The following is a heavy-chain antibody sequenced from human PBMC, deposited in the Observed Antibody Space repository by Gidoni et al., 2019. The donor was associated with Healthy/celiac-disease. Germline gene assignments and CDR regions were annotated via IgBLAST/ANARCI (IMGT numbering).Heavy chain of an antibody. CDR1: GYTFTSYG. D-gene: IGHD6-13*01. Sequence: QFQLVQSGAEVKKPGASVKVSCKASGYTFTSYGISWVRQAPGQGLEWMGWISAYNGNTNYAQKLQGRVTMTTDTSTSTAYMELRSLRSDDTAVYYCARDFTLNRDWAIAAASPGFDPWGQGTLVTVSS. CDR2: ISAYNGNT. V-gene: IGHV1-18*01. CDR3: ARDFTLNRDWAIAAASPGFDP. J-gene: IGHJ5*02.